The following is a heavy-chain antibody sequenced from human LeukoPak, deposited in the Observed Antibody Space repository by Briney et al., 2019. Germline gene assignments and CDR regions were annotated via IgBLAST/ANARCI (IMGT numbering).Heavy chain of an antibody. CDR1: GRSIGTYY. CDR3: ARHGQRLALDV. J-gene: IGHJ3*01. Sequence: SETLSLTCGVAGRSIGTYYCSWSRQPPRKGLEWIAFIHKNGNTNYNPSLRSRVAMSLDTSNNRLSLNLNSVTAADTATYFCARHGQRLALDVWGRGTMVVVSS. V-gene: IGHV4-59*08. CDR2: IHKNGNT. D-gene: IGHD3-16*01.